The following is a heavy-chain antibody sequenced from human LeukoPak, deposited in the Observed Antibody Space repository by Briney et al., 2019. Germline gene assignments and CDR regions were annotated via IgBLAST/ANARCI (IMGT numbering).Heavy chain of an antibody. CDR1: GGSINSSIYH. CDR2: IYYSGST. J-gene: IGHJ4*02. Sequence: SETLSLTCTVSGGSINSSIYHWGWIRQPPGKGLEWIGNIYYSGSTYYNPSLKSRVTISVDKSKNQFSMKLTSVTAEDTAFYYCARDVGARLPGYWGQGILVTVPS. V-gene: IGHV4-39*07. D-gene: IGHD6-6*01. CDR3: ARDVGARLPGY.